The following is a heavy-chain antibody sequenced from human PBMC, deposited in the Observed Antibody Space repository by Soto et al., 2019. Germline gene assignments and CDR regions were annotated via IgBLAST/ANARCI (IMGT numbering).Heavy chain of an antibody. CDR1: GGSISSSSYY. J-gene: IGHJ6*02. D-gene: IGHD6-6*01. CDR2: IYYSGST. Sequence: PSETLSLTCTVSGGSISSSSYYWGWIRQPPGKGLEWLGSIYYSGSTYYNPSLKSRVTISVDTSKNQFSLKLSSVTAADTAVYYCARQGTDSSSSKSYYFYGMDVWGQGTTVT. CDR3: ARQGTDSSSSKSYYFYGMDV. V-gene: IGHV4-39*01.